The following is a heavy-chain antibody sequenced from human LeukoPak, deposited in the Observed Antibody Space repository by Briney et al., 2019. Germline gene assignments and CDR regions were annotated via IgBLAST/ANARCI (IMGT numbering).Heavy chain of an antibody. CDR3: ARDRERAPIDAFDI. CDR2: IIPIFGTA. V-gene: IGHV1-69*13. J-gene: IGHJ3*02. Sequence: SVKVSCKASGGTFSSYAISWVRQAPGQGLEWMGGIIPIFGTANYAQKFQGRVTITADQSTSTAYMELSSLRSEDTAVYYCARDRERAPIDAFDIWGQGTMVTVSS. CDR1: GGTFSSYA. D-gene: IGHD1-26*01.